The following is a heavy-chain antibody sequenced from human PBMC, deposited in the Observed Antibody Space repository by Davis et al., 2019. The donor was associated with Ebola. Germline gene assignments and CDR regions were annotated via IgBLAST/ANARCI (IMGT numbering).Heavy chain of an antibody. CDR2: IGTAGDT. CDR1: GFTFSSYD. J-gene: IGHJ6*02. Sequence: PGGSLRLSCAASGFTFSSYDMHWVRQATGKGLEWVSAIGTAGDTYYPGSVKGRFTISRENAKNSLYLQMNSLRAGDTAVYYCARGASGSYYGYYGMDVWGQGTTVTVSS. D-gene: IGHD1-26*01. CDR3: ARGASGSYYGYYGMDV. V-gene: IGHV3-13*01.